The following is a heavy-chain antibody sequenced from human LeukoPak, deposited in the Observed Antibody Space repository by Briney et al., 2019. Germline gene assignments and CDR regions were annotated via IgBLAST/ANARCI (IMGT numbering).Heavy chain of an antibody. CDR1: GFTFSDYY. CDR2: ISSSGSTI. J-gene: IGHJ4*02. V-gene: IGHV3-11*04. D-gene: IGHD6-19*01. CDR3: AKGSVTVGGIPVAGEDY. Sequence: TGGSLRLSCAASGFTFSDYYMSWIRQAPGKGLEWVSYISSSGSTIYYADSVKGRFTISRDNAKNSLYLQMNSLRAEDTAVYYCAKGSVTVGGIPVAGEDYWGQGTLVTVSS.